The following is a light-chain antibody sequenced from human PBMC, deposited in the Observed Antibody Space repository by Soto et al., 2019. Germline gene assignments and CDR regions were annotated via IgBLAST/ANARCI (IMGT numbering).Light chain of an antibody. Sequence: QSVLTQPPSASGTPGQRVTTSCSGSSSNIGSKYVYWYQQLPGTAPKLLMYRNNQRPSGVPDRFSGSKSGTSASLAISGLRSEDEADYYCAAWDAGVSGPAFGGGTKLTVL. CDR3: AAWDAGVSGPA. CDR1: SSNIGSKY. J-gene: IGLJ2*01. V-gene: IGLV1-47*01. CDR2: RNN.